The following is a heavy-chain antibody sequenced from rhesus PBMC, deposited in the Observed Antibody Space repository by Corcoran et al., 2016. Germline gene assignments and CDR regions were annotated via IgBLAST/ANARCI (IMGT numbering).Heavy chain of an antibody. V-gene: IGHV4-173*01. J-gene: IGHJ4*01. CDR2: ISGSGGTT. D-gene: IGHD3-16*01. CDR1: GGSISSNY. Sequence: QLQLQESGPGLVKPSETLSLTCAVSGGSISSNYWSWIRQPPGKGLEWIGRISGSGGTTDYNPSLKSLVTISTDTSKNQFSLKLSSVTAADTAVYYCARELLVYYYSGSYYYFDYWGQGVLVTVSS. CDR3: ARELLVYYYSGSYYYFDY.